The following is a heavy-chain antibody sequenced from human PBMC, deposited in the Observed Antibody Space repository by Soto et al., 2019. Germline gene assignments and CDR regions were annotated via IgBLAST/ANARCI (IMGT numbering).Heavy chain of an antibody. D-gene: IGHD2-21*01. CDR2: ISAYNGNT. J-gene: IGHJ6*01. V-gene: IGHV1-18*01. CDR1: GYTFTSYG. Sequence: ASVKVSCKASGYTFTSYGISWVRQAPGQGLEWMRWISAYNGNTNYAQKHQGRVTMTTDTSTSTAYMELRSLRSDVTAVYYCARVADLDYYVGMDVWGQGTRVTVSS. CDR3: ARVADLDYYVGMDV.